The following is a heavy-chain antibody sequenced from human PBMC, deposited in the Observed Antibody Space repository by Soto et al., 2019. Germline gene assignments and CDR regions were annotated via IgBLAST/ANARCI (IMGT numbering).Heavy chain of an antibody. Sequence: QVQLVQSGAEVKKPGSSVKVSCKASGGTFSSYAISWVRQAPGQGLEWMGGIIPIFGTANYAQKFQGRVTMTADESTNTAYMELSSLRSEDTAVYYCARRMRVLVPAAMTENYGMDVWGQGTTVTVSS. J-gene: IGHJ6*02. CDR1: GGTFSSYA. D-gene: IGHD2-2*01. CDR3: ARRMRVLVPAAMTENYGMDV. CDR2: IIPIFGTA. V-gene: IGHV1-69*12.